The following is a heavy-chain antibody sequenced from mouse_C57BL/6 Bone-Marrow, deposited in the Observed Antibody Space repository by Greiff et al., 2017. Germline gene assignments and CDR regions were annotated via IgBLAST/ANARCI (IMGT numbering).Heavy chain of an antibody. CDR2: IDPENGDT. D-gene: IGHD1-1*01. CDR3: TSLITTVVPLPYFDY. J-gene: IGHJ2*01. CDR1: GFNIKDDD. V-gene: IGHV14-4*01. Sequence: EVQLQQSGAELVRPGASVKLSCTASGFNIKDDDMHWVKQRPEQGLEWIGWIDPENGDTEYASKFQGKATITADTSSNTAYLQLSSLTSEDTAVYYCTSLITTVVPLPYFDYWGQGTTLTVSS.